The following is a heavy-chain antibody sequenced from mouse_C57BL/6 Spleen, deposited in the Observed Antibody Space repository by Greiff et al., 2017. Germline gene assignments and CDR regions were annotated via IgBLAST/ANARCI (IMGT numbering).Heavy chain of an antibody. CDR1: GFTFSDYG. CDR2: ISSGSSTI. D-gene: IGHD2-2*01. J-gene: IGHJ1*03. V-gene: IGHV5-17*01. CDR3: ARRMVTTGTWYFDV. Sequence: EVQLVESGGGLVKPGGSLKLSCAASGFTFSDYGMHWVRQAPEKGLEWVAYISSGSSTIYYADTGKGRFTISRDNAKNTLFLQMTSLRSEDTAMYYCARRMVTTGTWYFDVWGTGTTVTVSS.